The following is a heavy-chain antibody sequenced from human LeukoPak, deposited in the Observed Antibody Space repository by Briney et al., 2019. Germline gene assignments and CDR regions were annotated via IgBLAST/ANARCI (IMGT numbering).Heavy chain of an antibody. CDR3: ARDSSGALDAFDI. CDR1: GYTFTSYD. Sequence: ASVKVSCKASGYTFTSYDINWVRQATGQGLEWMGWMNPNSGNTGYAQKFQGRVTMTRNTSTSTAYMELSSLRSEDTAVYYCARDSSGALDAFDIWGQGTMVTVSS. J-gene: IGHJ3*02. CDR2: MNPNSGNT. V-gene: IGHV1-8*01. D-gene: IGHD2-15*01.